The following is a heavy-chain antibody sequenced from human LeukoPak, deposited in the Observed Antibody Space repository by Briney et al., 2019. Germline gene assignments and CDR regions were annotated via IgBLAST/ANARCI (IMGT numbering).Heavy chain of an antibody. D-gene: IGHD2-15*01. CDR1: GGSISSYC. V-gene: IGHV4-59*08. J-gene: IGHJ5*02. Sequence: PSETLSLTCTVSGGSISSYCRSWIRQPPGKGLEWIGYVYYSGSTNYNPSLKSRVTMSVDTSKNQFSLKLSSVTAADTAVYYCARHIVVVVAGKSWFDPWGQGTLVTVSS. CDR3: ARHIVVVVAGKSWFDP. CDR2: VYYSGST.